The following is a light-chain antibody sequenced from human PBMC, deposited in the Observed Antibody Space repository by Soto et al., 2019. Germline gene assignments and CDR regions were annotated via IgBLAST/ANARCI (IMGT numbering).Light chain of an antibody. V-gene: IGKV3-20*01. CDR3: QHYGSSPFP. CDR2: GAS. CDR1: QSVSSNY. J-gene: IGKJ1*01. Sequence: ENVLTQSPGTLSLSQGERATLSCRASQSVSSNYLAWYQQKPGQAPRLLIYGASSRATGIPDRLSGSGSGTDFTLTISRLEPEDFAVYYCQHYGSSPFPFGQGT.